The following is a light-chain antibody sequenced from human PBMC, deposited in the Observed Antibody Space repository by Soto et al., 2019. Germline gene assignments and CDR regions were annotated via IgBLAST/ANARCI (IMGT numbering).Light chain of an antibody. Sequence: EIVLTQSPGTLSLSPGERATLSCRASQSVSSSYLAWYQQKPGQAPRLLIYGASSRATGIPDRFSGSGSGTDFTLTISSLEPEDFAVYYCQQYGSSVYTFGEGTKVEIK. V-gene: IGKV3-20*01. CDR3: QQYGSSVYT. CDR2: GAS. CDR1: QSVSSSY. J-gene: IGKJ2*01.